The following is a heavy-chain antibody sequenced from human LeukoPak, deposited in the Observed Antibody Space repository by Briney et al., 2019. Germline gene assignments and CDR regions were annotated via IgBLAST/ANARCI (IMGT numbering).Heavy chain of an antibody. V-gene: IGHV4-61*09. J-gene: IGHJ6*03. CDR1: GGSISSGSYC. D-gene: IGHD6-13*01. Sequence: SETLSLTCTVSGGSISSGSYCWSWIRQPAGKGLEWIGHIHISGSTNYNPSLKSRVTISVDTSKSQFSLKLSSVTAAVTAVYYCARGGGQYSSSWRYYYMDVWGKGTTVTISS. CDR3: ARGGGQYSSSWRYYYMDV. CDR2: IHISGST.